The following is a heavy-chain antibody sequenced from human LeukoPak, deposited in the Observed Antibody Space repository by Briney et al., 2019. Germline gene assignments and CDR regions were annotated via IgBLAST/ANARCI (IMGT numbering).Heavy chain of an antibody. D-gene: IGHD6-19*01. Sequence: GGSLRLSCVVSGFTFSSYWMSWVRQAPGKGLEWVANIKQDGSEKYYVDSVKGRFTISRDNAKNSLYLQMNSLRAEDTAVYYCARFEFYGSQLQDYWGQGILVTVSS. V-gene: IGHV3-7*01. CDR3: ARFEFYGSQLQDY. CDR1: GFTFSSYW. CDR2: IKQDGSEK. J-gene: IGHJ4*02.